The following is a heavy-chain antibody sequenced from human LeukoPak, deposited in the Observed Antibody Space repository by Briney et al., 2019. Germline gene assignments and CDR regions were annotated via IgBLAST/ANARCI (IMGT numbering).Heavy chain of an antibody. Sequence: GGSLRLSCAASGFIVRISYKMWVRQAPGKGLEWVSVIYSGGSAFYADSVRGRFTISRDNSKNTLYLQIKCLRAEDTAVYYCARDLSGSSSWSDFDYWGQGTLVTVSS. V-gene: IGHV3-66*01. CDR3: ARDLSGSSSWSDFDY. CDR1: GFIVRISY. CDR2: IYSGGSA. J-gene: IGHJ4*02. D-gene: IGHD6-13*01.